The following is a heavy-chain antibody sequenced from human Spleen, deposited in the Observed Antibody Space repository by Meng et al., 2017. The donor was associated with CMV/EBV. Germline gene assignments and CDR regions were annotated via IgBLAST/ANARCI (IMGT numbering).Heavy chain of an antibody. J-gene: IGHJ4*02. CDR3: ARVPMAADGTTFDY. V-gene: IGHV3-11*04. CDR2: ISGRGDII. D-gene: IGHD6-13*01. CDR1: GFTFSDFY. Sequence: GESLKISCAASGFTFSDFYMSWIRLAPGKGLEWISYISGRGDIIYYADSVKGRFTISRDNAKNSLYLQMNGLRAEDTAVYYCARVPMAADGTTFDYWGQGNMVTVSS.